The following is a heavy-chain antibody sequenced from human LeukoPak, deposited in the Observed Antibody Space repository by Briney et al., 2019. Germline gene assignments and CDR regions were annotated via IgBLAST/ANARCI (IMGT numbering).Heavy chain of an antibody. CDR1: GFTFSSYW. CDR2: IRYDGTNR. CDR3: AKDLLPGFDS. V-gene: IGHV3-30*02. Sequence: GGSLRLSCAASGFTFSSYWISWVRQAPGKGLEWVTFIRYDGTNRYYAASVKGRFTISRDNSKNTVYLQMNSLRGEDTAVYYCAKDLLPGFDSWGQGTLVTVSS. J-gene: IGHJ4*02.